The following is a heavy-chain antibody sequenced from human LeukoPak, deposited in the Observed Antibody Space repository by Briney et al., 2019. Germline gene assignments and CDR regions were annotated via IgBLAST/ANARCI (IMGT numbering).Heavy chain of an antibody. J-gene: IGHJ4*02. CDR1: GFTFSTYW. D-gene: IGHD3-10*01. Sequence: GGSLRLSCAASGFTFSTYWMSWVRQAPGKGLEWVANIKQDGSEKYYVDSVKGRFTISRDNAKNSLYLQMNTLRAEDTAVYYCATIHLEPGYNFGSFNYWSQGTLVTVSS. CDR2: IKQDGSEK. V-gene: IGHV3-7*05. CDR3: ATIHLEPGYNFGSFNY.